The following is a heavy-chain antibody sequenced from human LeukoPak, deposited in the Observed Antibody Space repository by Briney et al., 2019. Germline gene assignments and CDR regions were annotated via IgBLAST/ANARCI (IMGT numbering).Heavy chain of an antibody. CDR3: ARGAGQWLGPFDP. CDR2: MYPNGNF. CDR1: GGSISSESFY. V-gene: IGHV4-61*02. D-gene: IGHD6-19*01. J-gene: IGHJ5*02. Sequence: SQTLSLTCSVSGGSISSESFYWNWIRQPAGKGLEWIGRMYPNGNFNYNPSLKSRVTISIDTSKNQFSLKLTSVTAADTAVYYCARGAGQWLGPFDPWGQGILVTVSS.